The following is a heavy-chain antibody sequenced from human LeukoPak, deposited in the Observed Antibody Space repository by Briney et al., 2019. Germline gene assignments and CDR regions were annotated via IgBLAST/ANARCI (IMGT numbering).Heavy chain of an antibody. D-gene: IGHD6-13*01. CDR2: IKQDGSEK. CDR1: GFTFSSYW. J-gene: IGHJ3*02. CDR3: ARRASSCWYLGAFDI. Sequence: SGGSLRLSCAASGFTFSSYWMSWVRQAPGKGLEWVANIKQDGSEKYYVDSVKGRFTISRDNAKNSLYLQMNSLRAEDTAVYYCARRASSCWYLGAFDIWGQGTMVTVSS. V-gene: IGHV3-7*01.